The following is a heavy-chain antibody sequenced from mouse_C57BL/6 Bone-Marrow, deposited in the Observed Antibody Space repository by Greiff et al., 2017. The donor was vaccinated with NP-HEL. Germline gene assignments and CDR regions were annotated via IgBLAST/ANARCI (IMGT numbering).Heavy chain of an antibody. J-gene: IGHJ1*03. Sequence: EGKGGEEGGGGGEQGESLKRYCESKEEEGKGKERAGGGKKEEKRSERKEEKPSDGGSTYYPDTMERRFIISRDNTKKTLYLQMSSLRSEDTALYYCARYYGSRLHWYFDVWGTGTTVTVSS. CDR1: EEEGKGKE. V-gene: IGHV5-2*01. CDR3: ARYYGSRLHWYFDV. CDR2: KPSDGGST. D-gene: IGHD1-1*01.